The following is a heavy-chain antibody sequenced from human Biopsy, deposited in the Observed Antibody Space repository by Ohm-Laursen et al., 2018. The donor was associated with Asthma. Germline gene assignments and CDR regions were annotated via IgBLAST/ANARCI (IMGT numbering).Heavy chain of an antibody. J-gene: IGHJ4*02. Sequence: GSLRLSCAASGFNFTTYAIAWIRQAPGRGLEWISAISGSGRSAYYADSVKGQFTISRDNSKNTLHLQMNSLSPEDTAVYYCARDFSRAIMIGGGREHYFDFWGQGTLVTVSS. D-gene: IGHD3-16*01. CDR2: ISGSGRSA. CDR1: GFNFTTYA. V-gene: IGHV3-23*01. CDR3: ARDFSRAIMIGGGREHYFDF.